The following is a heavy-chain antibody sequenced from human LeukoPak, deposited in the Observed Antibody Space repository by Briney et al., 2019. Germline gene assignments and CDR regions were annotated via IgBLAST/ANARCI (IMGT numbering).Heavy chain of an antibody. V-gene: IGHV3-23*01. CDR1: GFTFSSYS. Sequence: GGSLRLSCAASGFTFSSYSMNWVRQAPGKGLEWVSAISGSGGSTYYADSVKGRFTISRDNSKNTLYLQMNSLRAEDTAVYYCAKLSGRGVILDYWGQGTLVTVSS. CDR2: ISGSGGST. J-gene: IGHJ4*02. D-gene: IGHD3-16*02. CDR3: AKLSGRGVILDY.